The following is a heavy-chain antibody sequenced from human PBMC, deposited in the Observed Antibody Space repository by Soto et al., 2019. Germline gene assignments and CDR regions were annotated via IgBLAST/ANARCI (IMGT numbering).Heavy chain of an antibody. D-gene: IGHD3-9*01. CDR3: ASSPTYYDILTGYPTPYYYYGMDV. CDR1: GGSISSYY. J-gene: IGHJ6*02. CDR2: IYYSGST. V-gene: IGHV4-59*01. Sequence: SETLSLTCTVSGGSISSYYWSWIRQPPGKGLEWIGYIYYSGSTNYNPSLKSRVTISVDTSKNQFSLKLSSVTAADTAVYYCASSPTYYDILTGYPTPYYYYGMDVWGQGTTVTVSS.